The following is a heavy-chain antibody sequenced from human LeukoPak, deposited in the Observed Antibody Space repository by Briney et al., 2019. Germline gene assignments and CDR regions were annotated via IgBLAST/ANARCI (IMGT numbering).Heavy chain of an antibody. CDR2: ISGSGGST. Sequence: GGSLRLSCAASGFTFSSYVMNWVGQAPGKGLEWVSAISGSGGSTYYADSVKGRFTISRDNSKNTLYLQINSLRAEDTAVYYCARGPPIRYWGQGTLVTVSS. V-gene: IGHV3-23*01. J-gene: IGHJ4*02. D-gene: IGHD5-12*01. CDR1: GFTFSSYV. CDR3: ARGPPIRY.